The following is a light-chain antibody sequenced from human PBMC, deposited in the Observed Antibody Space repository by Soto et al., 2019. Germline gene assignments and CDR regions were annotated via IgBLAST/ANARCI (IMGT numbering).Light chain of an antibody. J-gene: IGLJ1*01. CDR1: SSNIGAGYD. V-gene: IGLV1-40*01. CDR3: SSYTSGSTLYV. Sequence: QSVLTQPPSVSGAPGQRVTISCTGSSSNIGAGYDVHWYQQLPGTAPKLLIYGNSNRPSGVPDRFSGSKSGTSASLAITGLQAEDEADYYCSSYTSGSTLYVFXTGTKLTVL. CDR2: GNS.